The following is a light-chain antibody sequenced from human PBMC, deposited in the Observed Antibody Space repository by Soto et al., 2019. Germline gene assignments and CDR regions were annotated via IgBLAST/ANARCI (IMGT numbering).Light chain of an antibody. CDR1: QEIGHF. Sequence: DVQMTQSPSAMSASIGDRVTITCRASQEIGHFLAWFQQRPGKAPERLIHDTSTLRSGVPSRFGGSGSGTEFSLTISTLQPEDSATYYCLQHNTYPYTFGQGTKLEIK. V-gene: IGKV1-17*03. CDR3: LQHNTYPYT. CDR2: DTS. J-gene: IGKJ2*01.